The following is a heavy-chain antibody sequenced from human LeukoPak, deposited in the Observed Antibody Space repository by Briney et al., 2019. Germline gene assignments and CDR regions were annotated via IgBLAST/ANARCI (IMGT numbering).Heavy chain of an antibody. CDR1: GYTITGYY. V-gene: IGHV1-2*02. D-gene: IGHD1-26*01. CDR3: ARESFSGSYTFDY. J-gene: IGHJ4*02. Sequence: ASVKVSCKASGYTITGYYMHWVRQAPGQGLEWMGWINPNSGGTNYAQKFQGRVTMTRDTSISTAYMELSRLRSDDTAVYYCARESFSGSYTFDYWGQGTLVTVSS. CDR2: INPNSGGT.